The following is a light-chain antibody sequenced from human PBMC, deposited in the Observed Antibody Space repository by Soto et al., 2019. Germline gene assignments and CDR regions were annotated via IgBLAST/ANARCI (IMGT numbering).Light chain of an antibody. Sequence: QSALTQPPSVSGSPGQSVAISCTGTSSDVGTYNRVSWYQQPPGTAPRLMIYDVSNRPSGVPDRFSGSKSGNTASLTISGLQAEDEADYYCSSSTSTSTYVSGAGTKVTVL. J-gene: IGLJ1*01. CDR2: DVS. V-gene: IGLV2-18*02. CDR3: SSSTSTSTYV. CDR1: SSDVGTYNR.